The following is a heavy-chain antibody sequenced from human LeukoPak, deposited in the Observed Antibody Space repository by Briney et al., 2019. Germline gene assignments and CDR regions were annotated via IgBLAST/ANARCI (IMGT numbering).Heavy chain of an antibody. V-gene: IGHV4-59*01. CDR2: IDHTGIT. CDR1: DDSITIYY. J-gene: IGHJ4*02. D-gene: IGHD6-19*01. CDR3: ARGTPGAVAVLVY. Sequence: KPSETLSLTCTVSDDSITIYYWSWFRQPPGKGLEWIGYIDHTGITNYNPSLNSRVTISRDTSKNHFSLELSSATAADTAVYYCARGTPGAVAVLVYWGQGTLVTVSS.